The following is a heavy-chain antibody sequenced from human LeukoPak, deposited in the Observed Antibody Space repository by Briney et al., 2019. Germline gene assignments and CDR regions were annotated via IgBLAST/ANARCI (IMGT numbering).Heavy chain of an antibody. J-gene: IGHJ4*02. D-gene: IGHD3-22*01. Sequence: SETLSLTCAVYGGSFSGYYWSWIRQPPGKGLEWIGEINHSGSTNYNPSLKSRVTISVDTSKNQFPLKLSSVTAADTAVYYCAMSRGSGYPRPFDYWGQGTLVTVSS. CDR1: GGSFSGYY. CDR3: AMSRGSGYPRPFDY. V-gene: IGHV4-34*01. CDR2: INHSGST.